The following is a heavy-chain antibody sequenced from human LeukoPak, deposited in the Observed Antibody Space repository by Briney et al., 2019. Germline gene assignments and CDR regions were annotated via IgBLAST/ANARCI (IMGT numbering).Heavy chain of an antibody. V-gene: IGHV3-23*01. Sequence: GGSLRLSCAASGFTFSSCAMSWVRQAPGKGLEWVSAISGSGGSTYYADSVKGRFTISRDNSKNTLYLQMNSLRAEDTAVYYCAKVGVRGVMLHYYYGMDVWGQGTTVTVSS. CDR1: GFTFSSCA. CDR2: ISGSGGST. J-gene: IGHJ6*02. CDR3: AKVGVRGVMLHYYYGMDV. D-gene: IGHD3-10*01.